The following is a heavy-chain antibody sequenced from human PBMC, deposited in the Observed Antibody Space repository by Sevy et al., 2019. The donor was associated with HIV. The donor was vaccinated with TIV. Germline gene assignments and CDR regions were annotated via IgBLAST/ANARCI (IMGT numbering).Heavy chain of an antibody. CDR1: GGTFSSYA. CDR3: ASSVAAAGRGFPYGMDV. CDR2: IIPIFGTA. J-gene: IGHJ6*02. D-gene: IGHD6-13*01. V-gene: IGHV1-69*13. Sequence: ASVKVSCKASGGTFSSYAINWVRQAPGQGLEWMGGIIPIFGTANYAQKFQGRVTITADESTSTAYMELSSLRSEDTAVYYCASSVAAAGRGFPYGMDVWGQGTTVTVSS.